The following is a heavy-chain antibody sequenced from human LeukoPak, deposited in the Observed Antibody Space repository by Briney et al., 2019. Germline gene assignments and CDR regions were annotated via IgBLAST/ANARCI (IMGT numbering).Heavy chain of an antibody. Sequence: GGSLRLSCAASGFTFSSYGMHWVRQAPGKGLEWVAFIRYDGSNKYYADSVKGRFTISRDNSKNTLYLQMNSLRAEDTAVYYCTTDGIVATPEGDYWGQGTLVTVSS. CDR1: GFTFSSYG. V-gene: IGHV3-30*02. D-gene: IGHD5-12*01. J-gene: IGHJ4*02. CDR3: TTDGIVATPEGDY. CDR2: IRYDGSNK.